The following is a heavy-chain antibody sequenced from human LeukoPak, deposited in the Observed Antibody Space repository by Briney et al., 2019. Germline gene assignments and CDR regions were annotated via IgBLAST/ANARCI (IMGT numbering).Heavy chain of an antibody. CDR3: ARALESIVVVPAGDY. J-gene: IGHJ4*02. D-gene: IGHD2-2*01. CDR2: ISGSRSTI. Sequence: GSLRLSCAASGFPFSSYSMNWVRQAPGKGLEWISYISGSRSTIYYADSVKGRFTISRDNAKNSLFLQMNSLRAEDTAVYYCARALESIVVVPAGDYWGQGTLVTVSS. V-gene: IGHV3-48*01. CDR1: GFPFSSYS.